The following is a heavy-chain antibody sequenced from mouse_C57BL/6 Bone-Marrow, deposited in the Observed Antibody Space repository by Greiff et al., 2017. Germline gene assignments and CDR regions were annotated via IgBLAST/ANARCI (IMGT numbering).Heavy chain of an antibody. V-gene: IGHV1-19*01. Sequence: EVQLQQSGPVLVKPGASVKMSCKASGYTFTDYYMNWVKQSHGKSLEWIGVINPYNGGTSYNQKFKGKATLTVDKSSSTAYMELNSLTSEDSAVYYCARGRVLLYLTGDAMDYWGQGTSVTVSS. CDR2: INPYNGGT. CDR3: ARGRVLLYLTGDAMDY. J-gene: IGHJ4*01. CDR1: GYTFTDYY. D-gene: IGHD2-12*01.